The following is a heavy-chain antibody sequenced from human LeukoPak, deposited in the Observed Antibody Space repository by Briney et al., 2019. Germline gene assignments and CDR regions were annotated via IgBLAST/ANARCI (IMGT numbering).Heavy chain of an antibody. D-gene: IGHD3-3*01. CDR3: ARDTGGGYDFWSGYPSDDAFDI. J-gene: IGHJ3*02. CDR2: INPNSGGT. Sequence: ASVKVSCKASRYTFTGYYMHWVRQAPGQGLEWMGWINPNSGGTNYAQKFQGRVTMTRDTSISTAYMELSRLRSDDAAVYYCARDTGGGYDFWSGYPSDDAFDIWGQGTMVTVSS. V-gene: IGHV1-2*02. CDR1: RYTFTGYY.